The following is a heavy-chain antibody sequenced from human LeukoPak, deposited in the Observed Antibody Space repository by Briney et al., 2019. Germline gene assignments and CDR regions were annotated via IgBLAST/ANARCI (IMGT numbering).Heavy chain of an antibody. J-gene: IGHJ4*02. Sequence: PSETLSLTCAVYGGSFSGYYWSWIRQPPGKGLEWIGEINHSGSTNYNPSLKSRVTISVDTSKNQFSLKLSSLTAADTAVYYCARGNSSSWYPAFDYWGQGTLVTVSS. CDR2: INHSGST. V-gene: IGHV4-34*01. CDR1: GGSFSGYY. CDR3: ARGNSSSWYPAFDY. D-gene: IGHD6-13*01.